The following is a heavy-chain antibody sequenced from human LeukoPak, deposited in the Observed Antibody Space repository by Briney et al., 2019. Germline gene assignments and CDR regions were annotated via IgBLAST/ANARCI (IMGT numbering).Heavy chain of an antibody. CDR1: GXTFSDYY. CDR2: ISSSSSYT. Sequence: KPGGSLRLSCAASGXTFSDYYMSWIRQAPGKGLEWVSYISSSSSYTNYADSVKGRFTISRDNAKNSLYLQMNSLRAEDTAVYYCARILGYCSGGSCYSAMAFDYWGQGTLVTVSS. D-gene: IGHD2-15*01. V-gene: IGHV3-11*03. J-gene: IGHJ4*02. CDR3: ARILGYCSGGSCYSAMAFDY.